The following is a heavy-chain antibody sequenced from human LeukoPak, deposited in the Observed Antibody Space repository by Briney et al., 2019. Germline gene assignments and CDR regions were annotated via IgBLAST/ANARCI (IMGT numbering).Heavy chain of an antibody. V-gene: IGHV3-53*01. J-gene: IGHJ4*02. CDR1: GFNVSSNY. CDR2: IYSGGST. CDR3: ARVRYYYDSSGLYYFDY. Sequence: GGSLRLSCAASGFNVSSNYMSWVRQAPGKGLEWVSVIYSGGSTYYADSVKGRFTISRDNSKNTLYLQMNSLRAEDTAVYYCARVRYYYDSSGLYYFDYWGQGTLVTVSS. D-gene: IGHD3-22*01.